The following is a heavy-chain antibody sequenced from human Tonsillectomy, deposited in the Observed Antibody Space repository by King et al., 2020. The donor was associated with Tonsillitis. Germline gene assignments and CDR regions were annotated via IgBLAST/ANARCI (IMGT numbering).Heavy chain of an antibody. J-gene: IGHJ4*02. CDR2: ISAYNGYT. Sequence: VQLVQSGAEVKKPGASVKVSCKASGYTFTSYGISWVRQAPGQGLQWMGWISAYNGYTNYAQKLQGRVTMTTDTSTSKVYMELRNLRSDDTAVYYCARDRRGYSYVIYYWGQGTLVTVSS. CDR3: ARDRRGYSYVIYY. V-gene: IGHV1-18*04. D-gene: IGHD5-18*01. CDR1: GYTFTSYG.